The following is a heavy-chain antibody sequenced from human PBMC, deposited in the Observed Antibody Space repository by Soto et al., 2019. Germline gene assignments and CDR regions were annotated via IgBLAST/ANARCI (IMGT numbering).Heavy chain of an antibody. CDR2: VSHDGRNT. D-gene: IGHD6-19*01. CDR3: AKGGRQWLVTSDFNY. Sequence: VQLVESGGGLVQPVRSLRLSCAASGCTFSDYSMHLVRQSPRKGLAGVAVVSHDGRNTHYADSVKGRFTISRDSSKNTFALEMTSLRAEDTAVYYCAKGGRQWLVTSDFNYWGQGALVTVSS. J-gene: IGHJ4*02. CDR1: GCTFSDYS. V-gene: IGHV3-30*18.